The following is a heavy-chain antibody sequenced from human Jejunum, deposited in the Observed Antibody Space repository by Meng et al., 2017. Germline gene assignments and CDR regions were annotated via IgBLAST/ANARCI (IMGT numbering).Heavy chain of an antibody. CDR3: ARVADGTGAPYDY. CDR2: IFYGRRA. V-gene: IGHV4-39*01. J-gene: IGHJ4*02. CDR1: GDSISSTYYY. D-gene: IGHD2-8*02. Sequence: QVQLQESGPGLVKPSETLSLTCAVSGDSISSTYYYWDWVRQPPGKGLEWIGSIFYGRRASYNPSLKSRVIISVDTSKNQFSLNLRAVAAADTAVYYCARVADGTGAPYDYWGQGTLVTVSS.